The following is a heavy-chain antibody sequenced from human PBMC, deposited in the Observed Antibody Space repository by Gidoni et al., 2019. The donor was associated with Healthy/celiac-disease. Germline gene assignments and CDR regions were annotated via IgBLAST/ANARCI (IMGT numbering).Heavy chain of an antibody. CDR2: IRSKADCGPT. CDR1: GFTFGDYA. CDR3: TRVDPAARYYFDY. V-gene: IGHV3-49*04. Sequence: EEQLVEPGGGRVQPGRSLRLSSTAPGFTFGDYAMSWVRQAPGKGLEWVGFIRSKADCGPTQYAASVKGGFTISRDDSKSIAYLKMTSLKAEDTAVYYCTRVDPAARYYFDYWGQGTLVTVSS. D-gene: IGHD6-25*01. J-gene: IGHJ4*02.